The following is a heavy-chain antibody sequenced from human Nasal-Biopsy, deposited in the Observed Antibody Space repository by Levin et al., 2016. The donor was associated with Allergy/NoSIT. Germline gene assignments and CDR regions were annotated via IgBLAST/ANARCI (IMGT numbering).Heavy chain of an antibody. CDR3: AREVMDRTGWDATDL. CDR1: GFTFNNYE. V-gene: IGHV3-13*01. D-gene: IGHD3-16*01. J-gene: IGHJ3*01. Sequence: GGSLRLSCAASGFTFNNYEFHWVRQGTGKGLECVSGIGRGGDTYYADSVRGRFTISRDDATNSLYLQMNSLSAGDTGVYYCAREVMDRTGWDATDLWGQGTMVTVSS. CDR2: IGRGGDT.